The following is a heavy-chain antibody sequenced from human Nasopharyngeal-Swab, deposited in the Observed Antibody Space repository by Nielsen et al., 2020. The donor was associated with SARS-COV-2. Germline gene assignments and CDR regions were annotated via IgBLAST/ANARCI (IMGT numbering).Heavy chain of an antibody. D-gene: IGHD2-15*01. CDR1: GYTFTRYY. J-gene: IGHJ5*02. Sequence: ASVKVACKAYGYTFTRYYIHWVRQAPGQGLEWMGIINPGGGSARYSQNFQGRVTMTRDTSTSTVYMELSSLRSEDTAVYYCARGGDPREVVAATHCLDPWGQGTLVTVSS. CDR2: INPGGGSA. CDR3: ARGGDPREVVAATHCLDP. V-gene: IGHV1-46*01.